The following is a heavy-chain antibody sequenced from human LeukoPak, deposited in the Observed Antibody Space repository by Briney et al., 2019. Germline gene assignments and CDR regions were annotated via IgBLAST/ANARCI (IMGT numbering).Heavy chain of an antibody. Sequence: PGRSLRLSCAASEFTFSNYDMHWVRQAPGKGLEWVAVIWYDGSNKYYAGSVKGRFTISRDNSKDTLYLQMNSLRAEDTAVYYCARGIAVAGTFWFDQWGQGTLVTVSS. D-gene: IGHD6-19*01. V-gene: IGHV3-33*01. CDR1: EFTFSNYD. CDR3: ARGIAVAGTFWFDQ. CDR2: IWYDGSNK. J-gene: IGHJ5*02.